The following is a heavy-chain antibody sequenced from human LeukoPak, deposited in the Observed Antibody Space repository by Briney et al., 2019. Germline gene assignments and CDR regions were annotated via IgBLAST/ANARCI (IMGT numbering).Heavy chain of an antibody. V-gene: IGHV3-7*01. CDR3: ARDRVPGAQWLVYYYYGMDV. CDR2: IKQDGSEK. Sequence: GGSLRLSCAASGFTFSSYWMSWVRQAPGKGPEWVANIKQDGSEKYYVDSVKGRFTISRDNAKNSLYLQMNSLRAEDTAVYYCARDRVPGAQWLVYYYYGMDVWGQGTTVTVSS. CDR1: GFTFSSYW. D-gene: IGHD6-19*01. J-gene: IGHJ6*02.